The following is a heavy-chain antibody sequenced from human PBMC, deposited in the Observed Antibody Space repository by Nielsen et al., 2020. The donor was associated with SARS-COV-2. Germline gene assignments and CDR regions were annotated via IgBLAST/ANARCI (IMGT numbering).Heavy chain of an antibody. CDR2: ISSSSSYI. D-gene: IGHD4-23*01. CDR1: GFTFSSYS. J-gene: IGHJ4*02. V-gene: IGHV3-21*01. Sequence: GESLKISCAASGFTFSSYSMNWVRQAPGKGLEWVSSISSSSSYIYYADSVKGRFTISRDNAKKSLSLQMNSLRAEDTAVYYCARGYGGLDYWGQGTLVTVSS. CDR3: ARGYGGLDY.